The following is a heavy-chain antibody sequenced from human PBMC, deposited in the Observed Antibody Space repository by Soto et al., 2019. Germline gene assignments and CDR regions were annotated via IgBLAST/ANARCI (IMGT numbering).Heavy chain of an antibody. CDR2: IYYTGST. V-gene: IGHV4-31*03. CDR3: ARSSLTSDYYFDS. CDR1: GASIGTGAYY. Sequence: QVQLQESGPGLVKPSQTLSLTCTVSGASIGTGAYYWSWIRQHPGKGLEYIGYIYYTGSTYYNPSLKSRITISVHTSKNQYSLTLTSVTAADTAVYYCARSSLTSDYYFDSWGQGILVTVSS. D-gene: IGHD2-15*01. J-gene: IGHJ4*02.